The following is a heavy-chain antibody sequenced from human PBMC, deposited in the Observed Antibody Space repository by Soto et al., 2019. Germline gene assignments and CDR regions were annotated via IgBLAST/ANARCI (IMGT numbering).Heavy chain of an antibody. CDR3: AKDVHYDIVTGIEYFDH. D-gene: IGHD3-9*01. Sequence: EVQLLELGGGLVQPGGSLKISCAVSGFTFSSYAMSWVRQAPGKGLEWVSGISGTGRVTNYAESVKGRFTISRDNPKNTLYLEMKSLRVEDTAVYYCAKDVHYDIVTGIEYFDHWGQGTLVTVSS. CDR1: GFTFSSYA. V-gene: IGHV3-23*01. J-gene: IGHJ1*01. CDR2: ISGTGRVT.